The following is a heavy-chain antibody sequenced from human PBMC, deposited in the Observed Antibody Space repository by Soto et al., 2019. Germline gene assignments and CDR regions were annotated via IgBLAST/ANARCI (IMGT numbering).Heavy chain of an antibody. J-gene: IGHJ5*02. D-gene: IGHD2-21*02. CDR2: INPNGGST. CDR1: ADTFTSYY. CDR3: ARTSGGVYGIIIGVTNGFGP. Sequence: VQLVQSGAEVRKPGASVKVSCKAPADTFTSYYINWVRQAPGQGLEWMGIINPNGGSTRYAQKFQSRVTLTKDTTASTVYMERRNLRSDDTALYFCARTSGGVYGIIIGVTNGFGPWGQGTLVTVSS. V-gene: IGHV1-46*01.